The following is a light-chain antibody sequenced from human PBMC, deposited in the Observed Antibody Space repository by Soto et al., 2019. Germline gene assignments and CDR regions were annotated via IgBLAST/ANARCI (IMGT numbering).Light chain of an antibody. Sequence: DIVMTQSPDSLAVSLGERATINCKSSQSVLYSSSNKNFLAWYQQKPGQPPKLLIYWASTRESGVPDRFSGSGSGTDFTLTISSLQAEDVAFYYCQQYYNTPYTFGQGTKLEI. CDR3: QQYYNTPYT. CDR1: QSVLYSSSNKNF. J-gene: IGKJ2*01. CDR2: WAS. V-gene: IGKV4-1*01.